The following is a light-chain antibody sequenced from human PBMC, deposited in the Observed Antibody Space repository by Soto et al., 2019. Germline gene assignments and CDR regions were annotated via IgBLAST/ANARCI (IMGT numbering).Light chain of an antibody. CDR1: QNIVNY. V-gene: IGKV1-39*01. CDR2: RAS. Sequence: DIQMTQSPSSLSGSVGDRVTISCRASQNIVNYLHWYQRKPGTAPRLLISRASTVRSGIPPRFSGSGSGRDFTLTISSLRPEDIGTYFCQQTYSIPWTFGPGNRVEI. J-gene: IGKJ1*01. CDR3: QQTYSIPWT.